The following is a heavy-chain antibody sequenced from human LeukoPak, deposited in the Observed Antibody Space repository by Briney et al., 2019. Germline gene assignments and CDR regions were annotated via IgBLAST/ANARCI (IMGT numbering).Heavy chain of an antibody. V-gene: IGHV1-2*02. CDR2: INPNSGGT. D-gene: IGHD3-22*01. CDR1: GYTFTGYY. J-gene: IGHJ4*02. CDR3: ARDPEGTMIVVGYFDY. Sequence: SVKVSCKASGYTFTGYYMHWVRQAPGQGLEWMGWINPNSGGTNYAQKFQGRVTMTRDTSISTAYMELSRLRSDDTAVYYCARDPEGTMIVVGYFDYWGQGTLVTVSS.